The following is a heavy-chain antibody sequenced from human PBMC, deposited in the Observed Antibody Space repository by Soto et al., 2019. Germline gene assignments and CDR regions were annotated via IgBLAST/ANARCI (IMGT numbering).Heavy chain of an antibody. CDR2: IYYSGST. J-gene: IGHJ4*02. CDR1: GGSISSYY. Sequence: PSETLSLTCTVSGGSISSYYWSWIRQPPGKGLEWIGYIYYSGSTNYNPSLKSRVTISVDTSKNQFSLKLSSVTAADTAVYYCARGPYYYGSGSDFDYWGQGTLVTVSS. V-gene: IGHV4-59*01. CDR3: ARGPYYYGSGSDFDY. D-gene: IGHD3-10*01.